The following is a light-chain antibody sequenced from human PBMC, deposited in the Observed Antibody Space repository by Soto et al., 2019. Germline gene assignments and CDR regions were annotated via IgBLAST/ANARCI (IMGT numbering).Light chain of an antibody. CDR2: VAS. CDR3: QQYGRSLIT. J-gene: IGKJ5*01. CDR1: QSISSNY. V-gene: IGKV3-20*01. Sequence: EIVLTQSPGTLSLSPGERATLSCRASQSISSNYLAWYQQKPGQAPRLLIYVASSRASGIPDRFSGSGSGTDFTLTISKLEREDVAVYYCQQYGRSLITLGQGTRLEIK.